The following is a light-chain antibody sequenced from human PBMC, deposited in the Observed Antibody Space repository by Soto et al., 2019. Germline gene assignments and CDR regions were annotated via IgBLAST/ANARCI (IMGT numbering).Light chain of an antibody. CDR3: SSYTGGNPSYV. J-gene: IGLJ1*01. CDR1: SSDVGGYDY. V-gene: IGLV2-8*01. CDR2: EVT. Sequence: QSVLTQPPSASGSPGQSVTISCTGTSSDVGGYDYVSWYQQHPGKAPKLMIYEVTIRPSGVSDRSSGSKSGNTASLTVSGLQAEDEADYYCSSYTGGNPSYVFGTGTQLTVL.